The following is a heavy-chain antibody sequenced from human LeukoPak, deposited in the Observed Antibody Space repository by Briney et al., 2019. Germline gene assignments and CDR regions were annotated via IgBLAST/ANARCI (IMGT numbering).Heavy chain of an antibody. CDR1: GFIFSSFG. Sequence: GGSLRLSCAASGFIFSSFGMHWVRQSPGKGLEWVAFIRYDGGNKYYADSVKGRFTISRDNSKNTLYLQMNSLRAEDTALYYCAKEGDTAMVDGGGYWGQGTLVTVSS. D-gene: IGHD5-18*01. CDR2: IRYDGGNK. CDR3: AKEGDTAMVDGGGY. J-gene: IGHJ4*02. V-gene: IGHV3-30*02.